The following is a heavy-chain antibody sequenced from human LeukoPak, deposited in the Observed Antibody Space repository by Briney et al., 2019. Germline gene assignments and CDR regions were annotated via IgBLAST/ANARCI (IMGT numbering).Heavy chain of an antibody. CDR1: GVSFSDYY. V-gene: IGHV4-34*01. Sequence: PSETLSLTCAVYGVSFSDYYWTWIRQTPGKGLEWIGEVSHSGTPNYNPSLKTRVSISVDTSKNQFSLRLRSVTAADTAVYYCARARRGSSIRGPLDYWGQGALVTVSS. CDR3: ARARRGSSIRGPLDY. CDR2: VSHSGTP. D-gene: IGHD3-10*01. J-gene: IGHJ4*02.